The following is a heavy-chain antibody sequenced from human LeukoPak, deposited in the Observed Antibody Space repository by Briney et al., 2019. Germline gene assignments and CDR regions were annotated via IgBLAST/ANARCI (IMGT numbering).Heavy chain of an antibody. J-gene: IGHJ4*02. D-gene: IGHD3-10*01. Sequence: SETLSLTCTVSGGSISSSSYYWGWIRQPPGKGLEWIGSIYYSGSTNYNPSLKSRVTISVDTSKNQFSLKLSSVTAADTAVYYCARAYGSGSYFVGSLDYWGQGTLVTVSS. CDR1: GGSISSSSYY. CDR3: ARAYGSGSYFVGSLDY. V-gene: IGHV4-39*07. CDR2: IYYSGST.